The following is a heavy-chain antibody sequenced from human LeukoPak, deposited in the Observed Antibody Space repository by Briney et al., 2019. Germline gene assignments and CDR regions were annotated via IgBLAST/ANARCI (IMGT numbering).Heavy chain of an antibody. V-gene: IGHV1-24*01. J-gene: IGHJ4*02. Sequence: GASVKVSCKVSGYTLTELPMHWVRQAPGKGLEWMGGFDPEDGETIYAQKFQGRVTMTEDTSTDTAYMELSSLRSEDTAVYYCATGITMVRGVITSFLDYWGQGTLVTVSS. CDR3: ATGITMVRGVITSFLDY. D-gene: IGHD3-10*01. CDR1: GYTLTELP. CDR2: FDPEDGET.